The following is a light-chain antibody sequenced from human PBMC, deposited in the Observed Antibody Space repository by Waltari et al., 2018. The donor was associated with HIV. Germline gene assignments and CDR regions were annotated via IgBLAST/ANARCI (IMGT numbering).Light chain of an antibody. Sequence: EIMMTQSPATLSVSLGDRATLSCRASQSVSSKLAWYQQKPGQAPRLLIYDASTRATGIPARFSGSGSGTEFTLTINSLQSEDFALYYCQQYNKWPPYTFGQGTNLEIK. V-gene: IGKV3-15*01. CDR3: QQYNKWPPYT. J-gene: IGKJ2*01. CDR2: DAS. CDR1: QSVSSK.